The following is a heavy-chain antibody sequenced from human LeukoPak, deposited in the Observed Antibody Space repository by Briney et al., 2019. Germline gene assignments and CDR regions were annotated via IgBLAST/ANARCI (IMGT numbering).Heavy chain of an antibody. J-gene: IGHJ4*02. V-gene: IGHV3-30*03. CDR3: ASQPRRFSSPVWFDY. D-gene: IGHD5-18*01. CDR2: ISYDGSNK. CDR1: GFTFSSYG. Sequence: GGSLRLSCAASGFTFSSYGMHWVRQAPGKGLEGVAVISYDGSNKYYADSVKGRFTISRDNAKNSLYLQMNSLRAEDTAVYYCASQPRRFSSPVWFDYWGQGTLVTVSS.